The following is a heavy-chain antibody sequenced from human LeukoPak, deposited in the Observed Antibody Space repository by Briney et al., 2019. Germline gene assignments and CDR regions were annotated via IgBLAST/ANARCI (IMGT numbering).Heavy chain of an antibody. Sequence: GGSLRLSCAASGFTFNNAWMSWVRQAPGKGLEWVGRIKSKTDGETTDYAAPVKGRFAISRDDSKNTLYLQMNSLKTEDTAVYYCAKEMASQPAFDPWGQGTLVTVSS. V-gene: IGHV3-15*01. CDR1: GFTFNNAW. CDR3: AKEMASQPAFDP. D-gene: IGHD5-24*01. CDR2: IKSKTDGETT. J-gene: IGHJ5*02.